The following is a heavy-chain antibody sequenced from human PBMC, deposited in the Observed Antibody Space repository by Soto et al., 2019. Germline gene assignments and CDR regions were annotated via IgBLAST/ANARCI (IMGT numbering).Heavy chain of an antibody. J-gene: IGHJ5*02. Sequence: PSETLSLTFSVSGAALNSGNYYWSWIRQVPGKGLEWIGHIYVTGAVDYNPSLRDRITISQDTSERQFSLNLRLVTAADTAVYYCARLRIATNNYKWFDPWGQGTMVNVS. V-gene: IGHV4-31*03. CDR2: IYVTGAV. CDR1: GAALNSGNYY. CDR3: ARLRIATNNYKWFDP. D-gene: IGHD2-21*01.